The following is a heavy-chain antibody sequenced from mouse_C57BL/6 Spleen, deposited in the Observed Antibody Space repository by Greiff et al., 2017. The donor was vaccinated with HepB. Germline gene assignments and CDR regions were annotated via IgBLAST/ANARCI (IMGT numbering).Heavy chain of an antibody. CDR3: AMIYNDYDDEGDYAMDY. CDR2: ISSGSSTI. D-gene: IGHD2-4*01. J-gene: IGHJ4*01. Sequence: EVKLMESGGGLVKPGGSLKLSCAASGFTFSDYGMHWVRQAPEKGLEWVAYISSGSSTIYYADTVKGRFTISRDNAKNTLFLQMTSLRSEDTAMYYCAMIYNDYDDEGDYAMDYWGQGTSVTVSS. CDR1: GFTFSDYG. V-gene: IGHV5-17*01.